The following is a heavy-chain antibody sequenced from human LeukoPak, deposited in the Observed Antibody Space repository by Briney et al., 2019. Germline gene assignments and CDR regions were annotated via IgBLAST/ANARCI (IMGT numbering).Heavy chain of an antibody. J-gene: IGHJ5*02. CDR3: AREYSKYPSNWFDP. CDR2: ISGDGGAT. V-gene: IGHV3-23*01. Sequence: GASLRLSCAASGFTFGSHAMSWVRQTPTKGLEWGSAISGDGGATYYADSVKGRFTISRDNSKNTLSLQMNGLRADDTAVYYCAREYSKYPSNWFDPWGQGTLVTVSS. D-gene: IGHD4-11*01. CDR1: GFTFGSHA.